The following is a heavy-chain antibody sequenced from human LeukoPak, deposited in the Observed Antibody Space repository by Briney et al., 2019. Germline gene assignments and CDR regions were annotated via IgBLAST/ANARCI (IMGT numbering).Heavy chain of an antibody. Sequence: GGSLRLSCAASGSTFSSYGMHWVRQAPGKGLEWVAFIRYDGSNKYFADSVKGRFTISRDNSKNTLYLQMNSLRAEDTAVYYCAKTRYSYGYYFDYWGQGTLVTVSS. CDR1: GSTFSSYG. D-gene: IGHD5-18*01. CDR2: IRYDGSNK. V-gene: IGHV3-30*02. CDR3: AKTRYSYGYYFDY. J-gene: IGHJ4*02.